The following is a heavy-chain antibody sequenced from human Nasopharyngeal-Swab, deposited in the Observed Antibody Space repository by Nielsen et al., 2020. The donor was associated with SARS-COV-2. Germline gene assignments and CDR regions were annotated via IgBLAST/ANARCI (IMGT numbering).Heavy chain of an antibody. CDR3: TRSTLPLATGFDI. CDR2: IGTKADNYAT. V-gene: IGHV3-73*01. D-gene: IGHD2-21*02. J-gene: IGHJ3*02. CDR1: GFIISGSP. Sequence: GESLKISCAASGFIISGSPMHWVRQASGKGLEWVGRIGTKADNYATPSAASVKGRFTVSRDDSKNTAYLQMNSLKTEDTAVYYCTRSTLPLATGFDIWGQGTVVTVSS.